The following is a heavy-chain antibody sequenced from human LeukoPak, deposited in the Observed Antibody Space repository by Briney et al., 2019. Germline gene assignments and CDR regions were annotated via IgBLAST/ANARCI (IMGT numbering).Heavy chain of an antibody. D-gene: IGHD6-13*01. V-gene: IGHV4-4*07. J-gene: IGHJ4*02. CDR2: IYTSGST. CDR1: GGSISSYY. Sequence: SETLSLTCTVTGGSISSYYWSWIRQPAGKGLEWIGRIYTSGSTNYNPSLKSRVTMSVDTSKNQFSLKLSSVTAADTAVYYCATLAAAGRFDYWGQGTLVTVSS. CDR3: ATLAAAGRFDY.